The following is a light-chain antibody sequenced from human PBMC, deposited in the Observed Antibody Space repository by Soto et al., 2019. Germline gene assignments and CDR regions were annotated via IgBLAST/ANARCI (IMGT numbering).Light chain of an antibody. J-gene: IGKJ2*01. CDR2: DAS. Sequence: PGERATLSCRASQSVSSSSLAWYQQKRGQAPRLLIHDASSRATGVPARFSGSGSGTEYTLTVSSLQSEDFAVYYCQQYNNWPPYTFGQGTKVDIK. CDR3: QQYNNWPPYT. CDR1: QSVSSS. V-gene: IGKV3-15*01.